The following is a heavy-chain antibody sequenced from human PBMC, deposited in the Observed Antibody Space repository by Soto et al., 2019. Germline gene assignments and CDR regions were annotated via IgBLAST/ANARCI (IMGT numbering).Heavy chain of an antibody. D-gene: IGHD3-10*01. V-gene: IGHV4-31*03. CDR2: IYYSGST. J-gene: IGHJ6*02. CDR1: GGSISSGGYY. CDR3: AREVLWFGEYYYGMDV. Sequence: QVQLQESGPGLVKPSQTLSLTCTVSGGSISSGGYYWSWIRQHPGKGLEWIGYIYYSGSTYYNPSLKSRVTISVDTSKNQFPLKLSSVTAADTAVYYCAREVLWFGEYYYGMDVWGQGTTVTVSS.